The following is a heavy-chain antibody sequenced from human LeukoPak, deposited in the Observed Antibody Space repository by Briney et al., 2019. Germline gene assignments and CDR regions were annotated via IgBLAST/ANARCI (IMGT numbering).Heavy chain of an antibody. D-gene: IGHD6-19*01. J-gene: IGHJ5*02. CDR3: ARDRHSSGWPNWFDP. CDR1: GASISSYY. V-gene: IGHV4-59*01. CDR2: IYYSGST. Sequence: SETLSLTCTVSGASISSYYWSWLRQPPGKGLVTIGYIYYSGSTNYNPSLKSRVTISVDTSKNQFSLTLSSVTAADTAVYYCARDRHSSGWPNWFDPWGQGTLVTVSS.